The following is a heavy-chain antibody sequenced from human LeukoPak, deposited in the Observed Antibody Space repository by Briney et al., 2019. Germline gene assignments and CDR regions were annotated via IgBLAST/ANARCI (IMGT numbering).Heavy chain of an antibody. V-gene: IGHV1-46*01. CDR2: INPSGGST. D-gene: IGHD3-9*01. CDR1: GYTFTSYY. Sequence: ASVKVSCKASGYTFTSYYMHWVRQAPGQGLEWMGIINPSGGSTSYAQKFQGRVTMTRDTSTSTVYMELSSLGSEDTAVYYCASDAGSYYDILPSWGQGTLVTVSS. J-gene: IGHJ5*02. CDR3: ASDAGSYYDILPS.